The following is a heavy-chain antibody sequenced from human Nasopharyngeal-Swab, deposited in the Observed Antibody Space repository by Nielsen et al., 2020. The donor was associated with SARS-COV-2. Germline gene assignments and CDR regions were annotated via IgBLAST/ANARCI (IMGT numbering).Heavy chain of an antibody. J-gene: IGHJ4*02. CDR3: ARDTTPLVTGGHQDY. CDR2: LSSSRTYI. Sequence: GESLKISCAASGFTFSSYTVKWVRQAPGKGQEWVSSLSSSRTYIYYADSVKGRFTISRDNVNNSLYLQMNSLRAEDTAVYYCARDTTPLVTGGHQDYWGQGTVVTVSS. V-gene: IGHV3-21*01. D-gene: IGHD3-16*01. CDR1: GFTFSSYT.